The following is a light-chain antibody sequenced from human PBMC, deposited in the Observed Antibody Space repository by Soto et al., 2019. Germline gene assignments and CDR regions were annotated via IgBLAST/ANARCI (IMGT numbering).Light chain of an antibody. CDR1: QSVNNN. V-gene: IGKV3-15*01. CDR3: QQYNNLPPDT. Sequence: EIILTQSPASLSVSPGERATLSCRASQSVNNNLAWYQQKPGQAPRLLIYGASTRATGIPGRFRGSGSGTEFTLTIPRLQSEDFSVYFCQQYNNLPPDTFGQGTKLEIK. J-gene: IGKJ2*01. CDR2: GAS.